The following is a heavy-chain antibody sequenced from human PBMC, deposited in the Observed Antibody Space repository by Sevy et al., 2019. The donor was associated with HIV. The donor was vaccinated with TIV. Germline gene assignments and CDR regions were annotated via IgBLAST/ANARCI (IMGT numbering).Heavy chain of an antibody. CDR2: IYYSGST. D-gene: IGHD3-22*01. Sequence: SETLSLTCTVSGGSISSGGYYWSWIRQHPGKGLEWIGYIYYSGSTYYNPSLKSRVTISVDTSKNKFSLKLSSVTAADTAVYYCMGGSDYYDSSGHIPWGQGTMVTVSS. CDR3: MGGSDYYDSSGHIP. J-gene: IGHJ3*01. CDR1: GGSISSGGYY. V-gene: IGHV4-31*03.